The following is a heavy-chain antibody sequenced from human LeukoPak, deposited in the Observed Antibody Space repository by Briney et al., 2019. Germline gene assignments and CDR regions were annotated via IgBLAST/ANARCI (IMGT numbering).Heavy chain of an antibody. CDR3: ARDAPLTTVTRHVYYYGMDV. CDR1: GYTFTGYY. CDR2: INPNSGGT. J-gene: IGHJ6*02. D-gene: IGHD4-17*01. Sequence: EASAKVSCKASGYTFTGYYMHWVRQAPGQGLEWMGRINPNSGGTNYAQKFQGRVTMTRDTSISTAYMELSRLRSDDTAVYYCARDAPLTTVTRHVYYYGMDVWGQGTTVTVSS. V-gene: IGHV1-2*06.